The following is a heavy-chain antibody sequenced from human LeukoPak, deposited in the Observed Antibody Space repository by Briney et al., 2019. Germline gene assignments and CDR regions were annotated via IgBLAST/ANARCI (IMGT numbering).Heavy chain of an antibody. CDR3: AKGPGTYYYDSSGYYDY. D-gene: IGHD3-22*01. CDR1: GFTFSSSA. CDR2: ISNNGGYT. J-gene: IGHJ4*02. Sequence: GGSLRLSCAASGFTFSSSAMSWVRQAPGKGLEWVSAISNNGGYTYYADSVKGRFTISRDNSKNTLYLQMNSLRAEDTAVYYCAKGPGTYYYDSSGYYDYWGQGTLVTVSS. V-gene: IGHV3-23*01.